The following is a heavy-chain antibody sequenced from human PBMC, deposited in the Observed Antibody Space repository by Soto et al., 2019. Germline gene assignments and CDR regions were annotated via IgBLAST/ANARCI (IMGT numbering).Heavy chain of an antibody. Sequence: PSETLSLTCTVSGGSISSYYWSWIRQPPGKGLEWIGYIYYSGSTNYNPSLKSRVTISVDTSKNQFSLKLSSVTAADTAVYYCARGSVLRYFDWYGIFDYWGQGTLVTV. V-gene: IGHV4-59*01. CDR3: ARGSVLRYFDWYGIFDY. D-gene: IGHD3-9*01. CDR2: IYYSGST. J-gene: IGHJ4*02. CDR1: GGSISSYY.